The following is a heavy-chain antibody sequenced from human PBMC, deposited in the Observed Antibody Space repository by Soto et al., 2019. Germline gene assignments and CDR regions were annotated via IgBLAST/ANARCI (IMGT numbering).Heavy chain of an antibody. Sequence: SETLSLTCSVYGGSFSGYYWSWIRQSPGKGLEWIGEINHSGSTKYNPSLKSRVIISVDTSKSQFSLRLSSVTAADTAVYYCARDLGNYYYAMDVWGQGTTVTV. V-gene: IGHV4-34*01. J-gene: IGHJ6*02. CDR2: INHSGST. CDR1: GGSFSGYY. CDR3: ARDLGNYYYAMDV.